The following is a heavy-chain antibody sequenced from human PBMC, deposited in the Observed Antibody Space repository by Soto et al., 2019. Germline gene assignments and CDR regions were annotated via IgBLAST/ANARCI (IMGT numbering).Heavy chain of an antibody. Sequence: PGGSLRLSCAASGFTFSTFDMTWVRQPPGKGLEWVSLIRGSSGSTYYADSVKGRFTISKDISKNTLYLQMNSLRAEDTALYFCVKGAWLAYWGQGNMVTVSS. J-gene: IGHJ4*02. V-gene: IGHV3-23*01. CDR3: VKGAWLAY. CDR1: GFTFSTFD. CDR2: IRGSSGST.